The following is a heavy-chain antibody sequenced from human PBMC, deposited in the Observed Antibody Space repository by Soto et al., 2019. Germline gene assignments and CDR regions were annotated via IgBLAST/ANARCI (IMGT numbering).Heavy chain of an antibody. V-gene: IGHV4-31*03. Sequence: PSETLSLTCTVSGGSISIGGYYWSCIRQHPGKGLEWIGYIYYSGSTYYNPSLKSRVTISVDTSKNQFSLKLSSVTAADTAVYYCASARHDFWSGYYPFLDYWGQGTLVTVSS. CDR2: IYYSGST. CDR3: ASARHDFWSGYYPFLDY. J-gene: IGHJ4*02. CDR1: GGSISIGGYY. D-gene: IGHD3-3*01.